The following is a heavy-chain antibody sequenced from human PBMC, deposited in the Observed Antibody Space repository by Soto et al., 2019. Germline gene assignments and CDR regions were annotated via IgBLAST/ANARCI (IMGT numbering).Heavy chain of an antibody. D-gene: IGHD2-15*01. CDR1: GYTFTAYA. J-gene: IGHJ6*03. CDR3: ARDGGYCSGGSCYFTDYYMDV. V-gene: IGHV1-3*01. Sequence: ASVKVSCKASGYTFTAYAMHWRGPAPGRRNVWVGWINVGNGNTKYSQKFQGRVTITRDTSASTAYMELSRLRSDDTAVYYCARDGGYCSGGSCYFTDYYMDVWGKGTTVTVSS. CDR2: INVGNGNT.